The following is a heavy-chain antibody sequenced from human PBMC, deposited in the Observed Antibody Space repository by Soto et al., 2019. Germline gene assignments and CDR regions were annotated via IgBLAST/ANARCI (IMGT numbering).Heavy chain of an antibody. CDR2: ISYDGSNK. J-gene: IGHJ5*02. V-gene: IGHV3-30*18. D-gene: IGHD3-22*01. CDR3: AKGGIWYYDSSGPKANNWFDP. CDR1: GFTFSSYG. Sequence: GGSLRLSCAASGFTFSSYGMHWFRQAPGKGLEWVAVISYDGSNKYYADSVKGRFTISRDNSKNTLYLQMNSLRAEDTAVYYCAKGGIWYYDSSGPKANNWFDPWGQGTLVTVSS.